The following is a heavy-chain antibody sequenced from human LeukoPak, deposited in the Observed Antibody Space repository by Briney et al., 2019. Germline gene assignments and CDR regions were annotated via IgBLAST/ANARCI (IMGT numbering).Heavy chain of an antibody. CDR1: GYTFTSYY. V-gene: IGHV1-2*02. J-gene: IGHJ5*02. Sequence: ASVKVSCKASGYTFTSYYMHWVRQAPGQGLEWMGWINPNSGGTNYAQKFQGRVTMTRDTSISTAYMELSRLRSDDTAVYYCSFLVGAASFDPWGQGTLVTVSS. D-gene: IGHD2-15*01. CDR3: SFLVGAASFDP. CDR2: INPNSGGT.